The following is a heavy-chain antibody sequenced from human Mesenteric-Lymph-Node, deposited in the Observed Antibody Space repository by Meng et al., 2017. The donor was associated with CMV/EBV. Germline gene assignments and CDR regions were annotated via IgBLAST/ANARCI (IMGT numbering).Heavy chain of an antibody. Sequence: GESLKISCAASGFTFSSYEMNWVRQAPGKGLEWVSYISSSGSTIYYADSVKGRFTISRDNAKNSLYLQMNSLRAEDTALYYCARWYRAGVVEGPGNPLWGQGTLVTVSS. CDR2: ISSSGSTI. CDR1: GFTFSSYE. J-gene: IGHJ4*02. D-gene: IGHD3-3*01. V-gene: IGHV3-48*03. CDR3: ARWYRAGVVEGPGNPL.